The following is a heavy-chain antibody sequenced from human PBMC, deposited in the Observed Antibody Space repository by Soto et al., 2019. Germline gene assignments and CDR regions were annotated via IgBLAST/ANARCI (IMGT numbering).Heavy chain of an antibody. Sequence: QLQLQESGPGLVKPSETLSLTCTVSGGSISSSSYYWGWIRQPPGKGLEWIGSIYYSGSTYYNPSLKSRVTISVDTSKNQFSLKLSSVTAADTAVYYCARHRRGYSYGYLGGWGQGTLVTVSS. CDR3: ARHRRGYSYGYLGG. CDR1: GGSISSSSYY. D-gene: IGHD5-18*01. J-gene: IGHJ4*02. V-gene: IGHV4-39*01. CDR2: IYYSGST.